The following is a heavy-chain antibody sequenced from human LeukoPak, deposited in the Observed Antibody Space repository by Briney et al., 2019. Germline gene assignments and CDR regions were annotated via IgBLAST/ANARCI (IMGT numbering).Heavy chain of an antibody. J-gene: IGHJ4*02. D-gene: IGHD3-3*01. CDR2: INHSGNT. CDR1: GYSISSGYF. V-gene: IGHV4-38-2*02. Sequence: PSETLSLTCTVSGYSISSGYFWGWIRQTPGKGLEWIGSINHSGNTYYIPSLKSRVTISVDTSKNQFSLKLSSVTAADTAIYHCMRDRPSGVFEYWGQGILVTVSS. CDR3: MRDRPSGVFEY.